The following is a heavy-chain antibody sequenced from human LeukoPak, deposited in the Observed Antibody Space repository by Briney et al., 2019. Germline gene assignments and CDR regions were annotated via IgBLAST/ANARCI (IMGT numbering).Heavy chain of an antibody. CDR2: ISGSGGST. Sequence: GGSLRLSCVASGFTFSSYGMSWVRQAPGKGLEWVSAISGSGGSTYYADSVKGRFTISRDNSKNTLYLQMNSLRAEDTAVYYCAKDRAYYYGSGSLIDPWGQGTLVTVSS. J-gene: IGHJ5*02. V-gene: IGHV3-23*01. CDR3: AKDRAYYYGSGSLIDP. CDR1: GFTFSSYG. D-gene: IGHD3-10*01.